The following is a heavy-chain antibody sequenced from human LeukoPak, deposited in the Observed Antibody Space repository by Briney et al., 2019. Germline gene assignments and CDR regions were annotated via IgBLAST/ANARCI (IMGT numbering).Heavy chain of an antibody. J-gene: IGHJ6*04. CDR1: GFTFDDYA. CDR3: AKDIGGYYYYGMDV. Sequence: GGSLRLSCAASGFTFDDYAMHWVRQAPGKGLEWVSLISWDGGSTYYADSVKGRFTISRDNSKNSLYLQMYSLRAEDTALYYCAKDIGGYYYYGMDVWGKGTTVTVSS. V-gene: IGHV3-43D*04. CDR2: ISWDGGST.